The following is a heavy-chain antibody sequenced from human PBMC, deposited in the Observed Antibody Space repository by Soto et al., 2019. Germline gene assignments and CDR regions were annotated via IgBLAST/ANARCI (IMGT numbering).Heavy chain of an antibody. J-gene: IGHJ5*02. CDR1: GGSLYSSNW. V-gene: IGHV4-4*02. CDR3: TRRGGGGSGVFMIAWRAP. CDR2: IHHSGST. D-gene: IGHD3-3*01. Sequence: QVQLQESGPGLLKPSGTLSLTCDVSGGSLYSSNWWTWVRQTPGKGLEWLGEIHHSGSTNYNPSLKSRVTISADRAKNQFFLNLASVTAADTAMYYCTRRGGGGSGVFMIAWRAPGGQGTQVTVSS.